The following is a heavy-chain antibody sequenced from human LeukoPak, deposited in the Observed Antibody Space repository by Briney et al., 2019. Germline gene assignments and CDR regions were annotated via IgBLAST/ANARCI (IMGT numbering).Heavy chain of an antibody. V-gene: IGHV1-18*01. J-gene: IGHJ4*02. CDR2: ISAYNGNT. D-gene: IGHD3-22*01. Sequence: ASVKVTCKASGNTFTSYGISWVRQAPGQGLEWMGWISAYNGNTNYAQKLQGRVTMTTDTSTSTAYMELRSLRSDDTAVYYCARDRTYYYDSSGYYAYPRFDYWGQGTLVTVSS. CDR3: ARDRTYYYDSSGYYAYPRFDY. CDR1: GNTFTSYG.